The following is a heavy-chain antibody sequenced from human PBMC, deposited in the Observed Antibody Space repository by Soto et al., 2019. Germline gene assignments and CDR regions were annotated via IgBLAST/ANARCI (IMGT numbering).Heavy chain of an antibody. D-gene: IGHD6-13*01. J-gene: IGHJ5*02. CDR1: GLTFRSFT. V-gene: IGHV3-21*01. CDR3: TRDASRDSSARGWFDP. CDR2: ISSNSAYI. Sequence: SLRLSCAADGLTFRSFTMNWVRQAPGKGLEWVSTISSNSAYIYYTDALRGRFTISRDNAKNSLHLQMNSLRAEDTAVYYCTRDASRDSSARGWFDPWGPGTLVTVSS.